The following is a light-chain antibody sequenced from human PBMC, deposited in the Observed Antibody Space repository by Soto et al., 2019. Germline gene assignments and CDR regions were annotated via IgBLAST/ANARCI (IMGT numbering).Light chain of an antibody. CDR3: QHYADSPHT. CDR1: QSVRSGS. CDR2: GAS. J-gene: IGKJ2*01. V-gene: IGKV3-20*01. Sequence: EIVMTQSPGTLSLSPGEGATLSCRASQSVRSGSLAWYQQKPGQAPRLLIYGASSRATDIPDRFNGSGSGTDFTLTISRLEPEDFAVYYCQHYADSPHTFGQGTKLEIK.